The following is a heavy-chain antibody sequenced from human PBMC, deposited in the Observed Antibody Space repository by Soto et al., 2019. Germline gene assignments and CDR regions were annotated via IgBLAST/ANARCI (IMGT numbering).Heavy chain of an antibody. CDR3: ARDTRQKIGYGLDDY. J-gene: IGHJ4*02. V-gene: IGHV1-18*01. Sequence: QVQLVQSGAEVRKPGASVKVSCKASGYTFTSYAVSWVRQAPGQGLEWMGWISPYSGNTNYGQKVQGRVSLTTDTSTSTAYMELRNLRSDDTAVYYCARDTRQKIGYGLDDYWGQGTQVTVSS. CDR1: GYTFTSYA. CDR2: ISPYSGNT. D-gene: IGHD5-18*01.